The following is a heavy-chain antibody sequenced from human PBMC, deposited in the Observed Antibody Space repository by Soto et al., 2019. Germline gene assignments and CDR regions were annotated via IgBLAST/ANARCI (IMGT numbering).Heavy chain of an antibody. CDR2: MSPNSGNT. CDR1: GYTFTSYD. V-gene: IGHV1-8*01. D-gene: IGHD3-10*01. Sequence: ASVKVSCKASGYTFTSYDINWVRQATGQGLEWMGWMSPNSGNTGYAQKFQGRVTMTRNTSISTAYMELSSLRSEDTAVYYCARERVTMVRGRKGYYYYGMDVWGQGTTVTVSS. J-gene: IGHJ6*02. CDR3: ARERVTMVRGRKGYYYYGMDV.